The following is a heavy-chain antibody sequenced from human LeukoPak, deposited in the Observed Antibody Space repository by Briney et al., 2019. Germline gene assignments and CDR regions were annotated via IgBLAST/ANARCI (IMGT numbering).Heavy chain of an antibody. D-gene: IGHD3-22*01. V-gene: IGHV1-46*01. CDR2: INPSAGST. CDR1: GYTFTSYY. CDR3: ARPRGERKYDRSGSLDY. Sequence: ASVKVSCKASGYTFTSYYMHWVRQAPGQGLEWMGIINPSAGSTTYAQKFQGRVTMTRDTSTSKVYMELSSLRSDDTAVYYCARPRGERKYDRSGSLDYWGQGTLVTVSS. J-gene: IGHJ4*02.